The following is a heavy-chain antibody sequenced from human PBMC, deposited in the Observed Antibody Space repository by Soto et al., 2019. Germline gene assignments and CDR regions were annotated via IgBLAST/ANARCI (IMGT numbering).Heavy chain of an antibody. J-gene: IGHJ3*02. V-gene: IGHV1-2*04. CDR3: ARRYGGNSDDAFDI. Sequence: ASVKVSCKASGYTFTGYYMHWVRQATGQGLEWMGWINPNSGGTNYAQKFQGWVTMTRDTSISTAYMELSRLRSDDTAVYYCARRYGGNSDDAFDIWGQGTMVTVSS. CDR1: GYTFTGYY. CDR2: INPNSGGT. D-gene: IGHD2-21*02.